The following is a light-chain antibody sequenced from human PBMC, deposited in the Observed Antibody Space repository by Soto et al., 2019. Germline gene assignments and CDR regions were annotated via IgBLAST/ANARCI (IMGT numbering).Light chain of an antibody. J-gene: IGLJ2*01. V-gene: IGLV2-8*01. CDR3: SSYAGSNNLV. CDR1: SSDVGGYNY. CDR2: DVS. Sequence: QSALTQPPSASGSPGQSVTISCTGTSSDVGGYNYVSWYQQHPDKAPKLMIYDVSKRPSGVPDRFSGSKSGNTASLTVSGLQAEDEADYYCSSYAGSNNLVFGGGTKLTVL.